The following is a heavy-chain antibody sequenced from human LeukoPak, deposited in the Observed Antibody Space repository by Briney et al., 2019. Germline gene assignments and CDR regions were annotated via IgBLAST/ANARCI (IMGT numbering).Heavy chain of an antibody. CDR2: INPKTGGT. Sequence: ASVKVSCKASGYTFIDYYMHWVRQAPGQGLEWMGWINPKTGGTRCSQKFQGRVTMTSDRSISTAYLEVTGLESDDTAVYYCARSGGFSCFDYWGQGALVTVSS. V-gene: IGHV1-2*02. J-gene: IGHJ4*02. CDR1: GYTFIDYY. CDR3: ARSGGFSCFDY. D-gene: IGHD6-19*01.